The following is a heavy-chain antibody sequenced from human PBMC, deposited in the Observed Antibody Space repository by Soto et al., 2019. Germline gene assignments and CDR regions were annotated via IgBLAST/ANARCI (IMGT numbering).Heavy chain of an antibody. Sequence: LSLTCAVYGGSFSGYYWSWIRQPPGKGLEWIGEINHSGSTNYNPSLKSRVTISVDTSKNQFSLKLSSVTAADTAVYYCARSLDYYYYYGMDVWGQGTTVTVSS. V-gene: IGHV4-34*01. CDR1: GGSFSGYY. CDR2: INHSGST. CDR3: ARSLDYYYYYGMDV. J-gene: IGHJ6*02.